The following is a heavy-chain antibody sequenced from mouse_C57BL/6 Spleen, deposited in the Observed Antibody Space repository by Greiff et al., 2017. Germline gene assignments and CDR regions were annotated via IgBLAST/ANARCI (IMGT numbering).Heavy chain of an antibody. CDR1: GYTFTSYW. Sequence: QVQLQQPGAELVKPGASVKVSCKASGYTFTSYWMHWVKQRPGQGLEWIGRIHPSASDTNYNQKFKGKATLTVDKSSSTAYMQLSSLTSEDSAVYYCAIGEFFYYDYDFWYFDVWGTGTTVTVSS. J-gene: IGHJ1*03. CDR2: IHPSASDT. V-gene: IGHV1-74*01. D-gene: IGHD2-4*01. CDR3: AIGEFFYYDYDFWYFDV.